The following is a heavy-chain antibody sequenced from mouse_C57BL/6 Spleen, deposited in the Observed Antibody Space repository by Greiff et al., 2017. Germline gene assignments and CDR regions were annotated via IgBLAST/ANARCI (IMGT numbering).Heavy chain of an antibody. D-gene: IGHD3-2*02. J-gene: IGHJ2*01. Sequence: EVQLVESGGGLVQPGGSLKLSCAASGFTFSDYYMYWVRQTPEKRLEWVAYISNGGGSTYYPDTVKGRFTISRDNAKNTLYLQMSRLKSEDTAMYYCARHGAQAFDYWGQGTTLTVSS. V-gene: IGHV5-12*01. CDR3: ARHGAQAFDY. CDR2: ISNGGGST. CDR1: GFTFSDYY.